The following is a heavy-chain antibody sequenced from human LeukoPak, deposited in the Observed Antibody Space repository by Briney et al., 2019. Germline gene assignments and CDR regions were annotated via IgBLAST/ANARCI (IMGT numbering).Heavy chain of an antibody. CDR1: GFTFSSYA. V-gene: IGHV3-23*01. CDR3: AKIAVAGIRVSELGDY. J-gene: IGHJ4*02. D-gene: IGHD6-19*01. CDR2: ISGSGGST. Sequence: GGSLRLSCAASGFTFSSYAMSWVRQAPGKGLEWVSAISGSGGSTYYADSVKGRFTISRDNSKNTLYLQMNSLRAEDTAVYYCAKIAVAGIRVSELGDYWGQGTLVTVSS.